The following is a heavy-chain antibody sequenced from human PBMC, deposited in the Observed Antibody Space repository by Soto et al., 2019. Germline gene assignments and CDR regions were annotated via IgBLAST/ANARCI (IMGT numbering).Heavy chain of an antibody. CDR2: ISYDGSNK. J-gene: IGHJ6*02. D-gene: IGHD1-26*01. CDR3: AKEVGSYYYHYGMDV. Sequence: QVQLVESGGGVVQPGRSLRLSCAASGFTFSTYVMYWVRQAPGKGPDWVAFISYDGSNKYHADSVKGRFTISRDNSKNTLYLQMNSLRADDTAVYYCAKEVGSYYYHYGMDVWGQGTTVTVSS. CDR1: GFTFSTYV. V-gene: IGHV3-30*18.